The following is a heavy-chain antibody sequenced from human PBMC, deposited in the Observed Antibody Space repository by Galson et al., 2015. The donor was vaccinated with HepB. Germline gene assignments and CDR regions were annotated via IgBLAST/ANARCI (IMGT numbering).Heavy chain of an antibody. CDR3: VTDTTGSREY. CDR1: GFTFTKAW. CDR2: IKSKSDGGTT. V-gene: IGHV3-15*01. D-gene: IGHD1-26*01. J-gene: IGHJ4*02. Sequence: SLRLSCAASGFTFTKAWVSWVRQAPGKGLEWVGRIKSKSDGGTTLYAAPVKGRFTISRDDSKNTLYLQMNSLQREDTALYFCVTDTTGSREYWGQGTLVTVSS.